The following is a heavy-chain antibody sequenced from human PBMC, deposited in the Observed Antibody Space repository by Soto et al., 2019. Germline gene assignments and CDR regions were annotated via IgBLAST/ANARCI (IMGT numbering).Heavy chain of an antibody. CDR1: GFSLSTTGVG. Sequence: SGPTLGNPTQTLTLTCTVSGFSLSTTGVGVSWIRQPPGKALEWLALIYWHDDKRYSPSLKSRLTITKDTSKNQVVLTMTNMDPVDTATYYCAHRGGATVGLYYFDYWGQGALVTVSS. D-gene: IGHD3-16*01. CDR2: IYWHDDK. J-gene: IGHJ4*02. V-gene: IGHV2-5*01. CDR3: AHRGGATVGLYYFDY.